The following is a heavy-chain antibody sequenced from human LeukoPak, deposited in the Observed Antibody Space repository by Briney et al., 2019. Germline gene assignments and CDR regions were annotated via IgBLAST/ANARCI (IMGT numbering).Heavy chain of an antibody. V-gene: IGHV1-46*01. J-gene: IGHJ5*02. CDR1: GYTFTSYY. D-gene: IGHD3-3*01. CDR3: ARGPHRRTYDRDNWFDR. CDR2: INPSGDNT. Sequence: GASVKVSCKASGYTFTSYYMYWVRQAPGQGLEWMGIINPSGDNTNYAQKFQGRVTMTRDMSTTTVYMELSSLRSEDTAVYYCARGPHRRTYDRDNWFDRWGQGTLVTVSS.